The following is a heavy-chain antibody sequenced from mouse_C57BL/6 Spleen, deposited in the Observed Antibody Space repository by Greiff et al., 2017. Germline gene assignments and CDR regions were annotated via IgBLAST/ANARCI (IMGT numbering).Heavy chain of an antibody. CDR2: VDPNSGGT. Sequence: QVQLQQPGAELVKPGASVKLSCKASGYTFTSYWMHWVKQRPGRGLEWIGRVDPNSGGTKYNEKFKGKATLTADKSSSTAYMQFSSLTSEDSAIYYCARLNGSSYDYYAMDYWGQGTSVTVSS. CDR3: ARLNGSSYDYYAMDY. D-gene: IGHD1-1*01. V-gene: IGHV1-62-3*01. CDR1: GYTFTSYW. J-gene: IGHJ4*01.